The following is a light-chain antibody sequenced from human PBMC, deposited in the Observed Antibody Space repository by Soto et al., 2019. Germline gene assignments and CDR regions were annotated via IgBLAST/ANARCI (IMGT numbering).Light chain of an antibody. V-gene: IGLV2-14*01. CDR2: EVS. CDR1: SSDVGGYSY. J-gene: IGLJ3*02. Sequence: QSVLTQPASVSGSPGQSITISCTGTSSDVGGYSYVSWYQQHPGKTPKLMIYEVSNRPSGVSHRFSGSKSGNTASLTISGLQAEDEADYYCSSHTTSSTRVFGGGTKLTVL. CDR3: SSHTTSSTRV.